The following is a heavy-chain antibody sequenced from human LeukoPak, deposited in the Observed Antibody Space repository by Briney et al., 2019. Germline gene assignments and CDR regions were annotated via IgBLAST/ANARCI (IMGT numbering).Heavy chain of an antibody. CDR1: GSTFSDYT. D-gene: IGHD3-10*01. J-gene: IGHJ4*02. CDR2: ISSRSSTI. Sequence: GGSLRLSCAASGSTFSDYTMNWVRQAPGQGLEWISYISSRSSTIYYADSVKGRFTISRDNAKSSLYLQMNSLRDEDTAVYYCARGSRSYTDFDYWGQGTLVTVSS. V-gene: IGHV3-48*02. CDR3: ARGSRSYTDFDY.